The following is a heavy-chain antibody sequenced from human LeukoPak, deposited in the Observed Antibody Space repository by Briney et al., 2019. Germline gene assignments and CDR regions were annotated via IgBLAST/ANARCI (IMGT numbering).Heavy chain of an antibody. J-gene: IGHJ4*02. D-gene: IGHD3-22*01. CDR3: ARDDSSGYYGY. CDR1: GYTFTSYY. V-gene: IGHV1-46*01. Sequence: ASVKVSCTASGYTFTSYYMHWVRQAPGQGLEWMGIINPSGGSTSYAQKFQGRVTMTRDTSTSTVYMELSSLRSEDTAVYYCARDDSSGYYGYWGQGTLVTVSS. CDR2: INPSGGST.